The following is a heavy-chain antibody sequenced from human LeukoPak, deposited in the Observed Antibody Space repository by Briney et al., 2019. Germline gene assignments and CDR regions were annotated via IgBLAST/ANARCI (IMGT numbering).Heavy chain of an antibody. D-gene: IGHD3-10*01. V-gene: IGHV3-21*04. Sequence: IYYADSVKGRFTISRDNAKNSLYLQMNSLRAEDTAVYYCAKNVRFGDYYYYYMDVWGKGTTVTVSS. CDR2: I. CDR3: AKNVRFGDYYYYYMDV. J-gene: IGHJ6*03.